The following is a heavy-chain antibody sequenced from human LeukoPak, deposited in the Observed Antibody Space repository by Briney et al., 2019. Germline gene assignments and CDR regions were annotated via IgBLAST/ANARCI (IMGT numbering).Heavy chain of an antibody. V-gene: IGHV1-8*01. CDR2: MNPNSGNT. CDR3: ARVRGMVRGVIKPYTFDY. D-gene: IGHD3-10*01. CDR1: GYTFTSYD. J-gene: IGHJ4*02. Sequence: ASVKVSCKASGYTFTSYDINWVRQATGQGLEWMGWMNPNSGNTGYAQKFQGRVTMTRNTSISTAYMELSSLRSEDTAVYYCARVRGMVRGVIKPYTFDYWSQGTLATVSS.